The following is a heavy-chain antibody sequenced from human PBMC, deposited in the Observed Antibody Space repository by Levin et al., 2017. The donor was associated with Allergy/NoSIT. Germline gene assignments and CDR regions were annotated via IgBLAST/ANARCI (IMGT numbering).Heavy chain of an antibody. V-gene: IGHV1-8*01. CDR2: MNPNSGNT. CDR3: ARKGRGLLGCSGGSCYRNNWFDP. Sequence: ASVKVSCKASGYTFTSYDINWVRQATGQGLEWMGWMNPNSGNTGYAQKFQGRVTMTRNTSISTAYMELSSLRSEDTAVYYCARKGRGLLGCSGGSCYRNNWFDPWGQGTLVTVSS. CDR1: GYTFTSYD. J-gene: IGHJ5*02. D-gene: IGHD2-15*01.